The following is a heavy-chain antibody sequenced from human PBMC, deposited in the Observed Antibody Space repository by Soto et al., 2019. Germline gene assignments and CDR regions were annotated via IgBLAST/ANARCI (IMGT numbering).Heavy chain of an antibody. D-gene: IGHD2-2*03. J-gene: IGHJ5*02. CDR1: GFSLSGGGVG. Sequence: QITLKESGPTLVKPTQTLTLTCTFSGFSLSGGGVGVGWIRQPPGKALEWVALIYWNDYRRYSPSLKSRLTITKDTSKKQVFLTMTNMDPEDTATYYCAHKMDNVDWFGPWCRGTLVTVAS. CDR2: IYWNDYR. V-gene: IGHV2-5*01. CDR3: AHKMDNVDWFGP.